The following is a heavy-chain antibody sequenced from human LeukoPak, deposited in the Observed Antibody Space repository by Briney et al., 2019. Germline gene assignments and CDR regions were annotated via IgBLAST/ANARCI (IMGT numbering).Heavy chain of an antibody. J-gene: IGHJ4*02. CDR2: ISGGGNTM. CDR1: GFTFSSYE. V-gene: IGHV3-48*03. Sequence: AGGSLRLSCAASGFTFSSYEMNWVRQAPGKGLEWVSYISGGGNTMYYADSVKGRFTISRDNAKNSLYLQMNSLRAEDTAVYYCARSDYWGQGTLVTVSA. CDR3: ARSDY.